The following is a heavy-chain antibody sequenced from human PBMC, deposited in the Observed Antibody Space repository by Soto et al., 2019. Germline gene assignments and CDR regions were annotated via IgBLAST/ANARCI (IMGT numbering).Heavy chain of an antibody. Sequence: ASVKVSCKASGYTFTSYGISWVRQAPGQGLEWMGIINPSGGSTSYAQKFQGRVTMTRDTSTSTVYMELSSLRSEETAVYYCARVGRPTVTTYYFDYWGPGTLVTVSS. D-gene: IGHD4-17*01. CDR2: INPSGGST. J-gene: IGHJ4*02. CDR1: GYTFTSYG. V-gene: IGHV1-46*01. CDR3: ARVGRPTVTTYYFDY.